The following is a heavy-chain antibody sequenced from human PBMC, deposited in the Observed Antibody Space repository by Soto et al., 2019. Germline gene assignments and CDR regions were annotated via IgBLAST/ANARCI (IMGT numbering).Heavy chain of an antibody. J-gene: IGHJ4*02. CDR3: TIQINCSGGSCYSRPFDY. CDR2: IKSKTDGGTT. D-gene: IGHD2-15*01. V-gene: IGHV3-15*07. Sequence: PGGSLRLSCAASGFTFSNAWMNWVRQAPGKGLEWVGRIKSKTDGGTTDYAAPVKGRFTISRDDSKNTLYLQMNSLKTEDTAVYYCTIQINCSGGSCYSRPFDYWGQGTLVTVSS. CDR1: GFTFSNAW.